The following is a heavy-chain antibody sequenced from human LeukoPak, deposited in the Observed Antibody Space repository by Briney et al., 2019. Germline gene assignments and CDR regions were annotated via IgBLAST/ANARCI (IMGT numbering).Heavy chain of an antibody. CDR2: IIPIFGTS. Sequence: ASVKVSCKASGGTFSSYAISWVRQAPGQGLEWMGGIIPIFGTSNYAQKFQGRVTITTDESTSTAYMELSSLRSEDTAVYYCARDRGYCSSTSCYTSDYWGQGTLVTVSS. J-gene: IGHJ4*02. CDR1: GGTFSSYA. D-gene: IGHD2-2*02. V-gene: IGHV1-69*05. CDR3: ARDRGYCSSTSCYTSDY.